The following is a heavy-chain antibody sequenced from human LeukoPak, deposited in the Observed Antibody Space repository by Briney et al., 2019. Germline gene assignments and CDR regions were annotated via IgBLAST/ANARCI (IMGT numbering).Heavy chain of an antibody. J-gene: IGHJ3*02. V-gene: IGHV3-21*01. D-gene: IGHD4-23*01. CDR3: ARVGGGNSMARAFDI. CDR2: ISSSRSYI. CDR1: GFPFSSYS. Sequence: GGSLRLSCAVSGFPFSSYSMNGVRHAPGKGLVGVSSISSSRSYIYYADSVKGRSTISRGNAKKSLYLQMNSLRAEDTAVYYCARVGGGNSMARAFDIWGQGTMVTVSS.